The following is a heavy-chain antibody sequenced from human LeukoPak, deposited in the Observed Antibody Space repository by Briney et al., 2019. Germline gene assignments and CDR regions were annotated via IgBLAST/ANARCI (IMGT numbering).Heavy chain of an antibody. CDR1: GGTFSSYA. D-gene: IGHD5-12*01. V-gene: IGHV1-69*13. J-gene: IGHJ4*02. Sequence: SVKVSCKATGGTFSSYAISWVRQAPGQGLEWMGGIIPIFGTANYAQKFQGRVTITADESTSTAYMELSSLRSEDTAVYYCARDRAIVATNYFDYWGQGTLVTVSS. CDR3: ARDRAIVATNYFDY. CDR2: IIPIFGTA.